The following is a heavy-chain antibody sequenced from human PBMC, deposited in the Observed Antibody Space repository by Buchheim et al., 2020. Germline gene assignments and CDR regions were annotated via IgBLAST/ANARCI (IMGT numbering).Heavy chain of an antibody. CDR2: ISYSGNNN. J-gene: IGHJ4*02. V-gene: IGHV3-30*03. D-gene: IGHD1-26*01. CDR3: ARGSPKWTPHYFDS. Sequence: QAELVESGGGVVHPGSSLRLSCAVAGFAFSTFGMHWVRQAPGKGLEWVAAISYSGNNNFYAESVKGRFTISRENFKNTLHLLMNSLRPEDTAVYYCARGSPKWTPHYFDSWGQGTL. CDR1: GFAFSTFG.